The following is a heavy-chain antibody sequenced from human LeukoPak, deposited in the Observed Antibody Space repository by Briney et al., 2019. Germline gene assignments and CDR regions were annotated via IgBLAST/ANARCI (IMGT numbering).Heavy chain of an antibody. D-gene: IGHD4-23*01. CDR1: GFTFSSYA. J-gene: IGHJ5*02. CDR3: AKDRLSTPTAPRFDP. Sequence: GGSLRLSCAASGFTFSSYAMSWVRQAPGKGLEWVSVISGSGGSISYADSVKGRFTISRDNSKNTLFLQMNSLRAEDTALYYCAKDRLSTPTAPRFDPWGQGTQVTVSS. V-gene: IGHV3-23*01. CDR2: ISGSGGSI.